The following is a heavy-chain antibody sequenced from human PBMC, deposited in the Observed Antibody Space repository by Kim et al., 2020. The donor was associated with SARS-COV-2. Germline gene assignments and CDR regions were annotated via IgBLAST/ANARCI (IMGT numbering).Heavy chain of an antibody. Sequence: TYDGDTEKGRLNISRETSKNTVYLQMNRLRAEDTALYYCAKDLWDYSGMDAWGPGTTVTVSS. CDR3: AKDLWDYSGMDA. CDR2: T. J-gene: IGHJ6*01. D-gene: IGHD1-26*01. V-gene: IGHV3-23*01.